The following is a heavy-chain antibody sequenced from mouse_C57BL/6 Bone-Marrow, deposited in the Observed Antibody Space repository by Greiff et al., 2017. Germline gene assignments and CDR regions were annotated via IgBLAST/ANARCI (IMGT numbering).Heavy chain of an antibody. CDR3: AKESRDPYPGAY. V-gene: IGHV1-82*01. Sequence: QVQLKESGPELVKPGASVKISCKASGYAFSSSWMNWVKQRPGKGLEWIGRIYPGDGDTNYNGKFKGKATLTADKSSSTAYMQLSSLTSEDSAVYFCAKESRDPYPGAYWGQGTLVTVSA. J-gene: IGHJ3*01. CDR2: IYPGDGDT. CDR1: GYAFSSSW.